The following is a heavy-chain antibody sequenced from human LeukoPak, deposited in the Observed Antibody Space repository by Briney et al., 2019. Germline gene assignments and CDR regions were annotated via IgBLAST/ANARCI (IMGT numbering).Heavy chain of an antibody. D-gene: IGHD3-22*01. V-gene: IGHV4-34*01. CDR3: ASTMYYYDSSGYGAFDY. CDR2: INHSGSS. J-gene: IGHJ4*02. CDR1: GGSFSGYY. Sequence: SETLSLTCAVYGGSFSGYYWSWIRQSPGKGLEWIGEINHSGSSNYNPSLKSRVTISVDTSKNQFSLKLSSVTAADTAVYYCASTMYYYDSSGYGAFDYWGQGTLVTVPS.